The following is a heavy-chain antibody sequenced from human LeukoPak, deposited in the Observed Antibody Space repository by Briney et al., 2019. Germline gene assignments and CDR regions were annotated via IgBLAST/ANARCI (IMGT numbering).Heavy chain of an antibody. CDR2: IIPILGIA. CDR3: ARDEPLWFGESLPFYYYYGMDV. Sequence: SVKVSCKASGGTFSSYAISWVRQAPGQGLEWMGRIIPILGIANYAQKLQGRVTMTTDTSTSTAYMELRSLRSDDTAVYYCARDEPLWFGESLPFYYYYGMDVWGQGTTVTVSS. J-gene: IGHJ6*02. V-gene: IGHV1-69*04. CDR1: GGTFSSYA. D-gene: IGHD3-10*01.